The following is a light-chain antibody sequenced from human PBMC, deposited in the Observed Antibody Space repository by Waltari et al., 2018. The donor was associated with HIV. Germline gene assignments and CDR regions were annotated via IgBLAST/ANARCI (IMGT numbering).Light chain of an antibody. CDR1: QSISAK. Sequence: EIVMTQSPPTLSVSPGQRVTLSCTASQSISAKVAWYQHRPGQAPRLLIYEAATRPTGIPARFSGSGSGTEFTLTISSLQSEDFATYFCQQYDSGPRGITFGQGTMLEIK. J-gene: IGKJ2*01. V-gene: IGKV3-15*01. CDR3: QQYDSGPRGIT. CDR2: EAA.